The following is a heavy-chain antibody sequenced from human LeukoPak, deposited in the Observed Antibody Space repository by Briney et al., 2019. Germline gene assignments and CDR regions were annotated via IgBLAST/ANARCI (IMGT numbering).Heavy chain of an antibody. CDR1: GFTFSSYA. CDR2: ISGSGGST. D-gene: IGHD2-2*01. Sequence: GGSLRLSCAASGFTFSSYAMSWVRQAPGKGLEWVSAISGSGGSTYYADSVKGRFTISRDNSKNTLYLQMNSLRAEDTAVYYCASLGSIVVVPAAMSYYYYYMDVWGKGTTVTISS. V-gene: IGHV3-23*01. CDR3: ASLGSIVVVPAAMSYYYYYMDV. J-gene: IGHJ6*03.